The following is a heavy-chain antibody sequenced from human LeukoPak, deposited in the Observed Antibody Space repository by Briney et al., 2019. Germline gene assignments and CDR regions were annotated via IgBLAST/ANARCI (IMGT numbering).Heavy chain of an antibody. CDR1: GFTFDDYG. CDR3: ARGGFPDYYYYYYMGV. Sequence: GGSLRLSCAASGFTFDDYGMSWVRQAPGKGLEWVSGINWNGGSTGYADSVKGRFTISRDNAKNSLYLQMNSLRAEDTALYYCARGGFPDYYYYYYMGVWGKGTTVTVSS. J-gene: IGHJ6*03. D-gene: IGHD3-16*01. V-gene: IGHV3-20*04. CDR2: INWNGGST.